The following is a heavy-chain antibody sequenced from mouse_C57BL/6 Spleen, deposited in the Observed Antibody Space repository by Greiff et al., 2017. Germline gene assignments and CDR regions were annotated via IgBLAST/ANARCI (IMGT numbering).Heavy chain of an antibody. Sequence: VQLVESGAELARPGASVKLSCKASGYTFTSYGISWVKQRTGQGLEWIGEIYPRSGNTYYNEKFKGKATLTADKSSSTAYMELRSLTSEDSAVYFCARPDYYGSSYGYFDVWGTGTTVTVSS. D-gene: IGHD1-1*01. J-gene: IGHJ1*03. CDR2: IYPRSGNT. CDR3: ARPDYYGSSYGYFDV. V-gene: IGHV1-81*01. CDR1: GYTFTSYG.